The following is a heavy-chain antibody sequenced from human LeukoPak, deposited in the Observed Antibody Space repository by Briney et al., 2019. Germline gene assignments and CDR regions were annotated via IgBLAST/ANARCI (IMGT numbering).Heavy chain of an antibody. Sequence: MTGGSLRLSCAASGFTFSNAWMSWVRQAPGKGLEWVGRIKSKTDGGTTDYAAPVKGRFSISRDDSKDTLYLQMNSRKTEDTAVYYCGTGSAFDIWGQGTLVTVSS. V-gene: IGHV3-15*01. D-gene: IGHD7-27*01. J-gene: IGHJ3*02. CDR2: IKSKTDGGTT. CDR1: GFTFSNAW. CDR3: GTGSAFDI.